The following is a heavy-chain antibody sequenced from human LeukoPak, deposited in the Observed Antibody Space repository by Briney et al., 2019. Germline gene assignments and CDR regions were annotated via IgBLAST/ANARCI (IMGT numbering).Heavy chain of an antibody. J-gene: IGHJ4*02. D-gene: IGHD3-22*01. V-gene: IGHV4-34*01. Sequence: SETLSLTCAVYGGSFSGYYWSWIRQPPGKGLEWSGEINHSGSTNYNPSLKSRVTISVDTSKNQFSLKLSSVTAADTAVYYCARKDYDSSGSFDYWGQGTLVTVSS. CDR3: ARKDYDSSGSFDY. CDR2: INHSGST. CDR1: GGSFSGYY.